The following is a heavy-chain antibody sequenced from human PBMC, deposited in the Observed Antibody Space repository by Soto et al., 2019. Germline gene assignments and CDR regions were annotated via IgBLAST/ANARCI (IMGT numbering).Heavy chain of an antibody. CDR2: IYYSGST. CDR3: ARSIFSGFGELFGGDAFDI. CDR1: GGSISSYY. J-gene: IGHJ3*02. Sequence: QVQLQESGPGLVKPSETLSLTCTVSGGSISSYYWSWIRQPPGKGLEWIGYIYYSGSTNYNPSLKSRVTISVDTSKNQFSLKLSSVTAADTAVYYCARSIFSGFGELFGGDAFDIWGQGTMVTVSS. V-gene: IGHV4-59*08. D-gene: IGHD3-10*01.